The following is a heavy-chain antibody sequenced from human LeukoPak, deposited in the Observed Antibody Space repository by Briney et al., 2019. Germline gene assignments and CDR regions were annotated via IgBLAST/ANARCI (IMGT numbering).Heavy chain of an antibody. CDR1: VDSISGYY. V-gene: IGHV4-59*01. CDR3: ASFRVFAGFDY. Sequence: PSETLSLTCTVSVDSISGYYWSWIRQPPGKGLEWIGYMYYSGNTNYNPSLKSRLTTSLDTSKNQFSLKLSSVTAADTAVYYCASFRVFAGFDYWGLGALVTVSS. J-gene: IGHJ4*02. CDR2: MYYSGNT.